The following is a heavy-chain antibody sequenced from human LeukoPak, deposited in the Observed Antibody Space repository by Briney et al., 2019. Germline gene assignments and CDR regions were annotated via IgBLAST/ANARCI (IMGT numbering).Heavy chain of an antibody. J-gene: IGHJ4*02. V-gene: IGHV4-59*01. Sequence: SETHSLTCTVSGGSISSYYWSWIRQPPGKGLEWIGYIYYSGSTNYNPSLKSRVTISVDTSKNQFSLKLSSVTAADTAVYYCARASYAEEGDFDYWGQGTLVTVSS. CDR3: ARASYAEEGDFDY. D-gene: IGHD2-2*01. CDR2: IYYSGST. CDR1: GGSISSYY.